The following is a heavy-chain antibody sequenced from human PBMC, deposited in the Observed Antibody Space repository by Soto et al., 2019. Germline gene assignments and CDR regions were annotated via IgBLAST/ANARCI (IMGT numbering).Heavy chain of an antibody. CDR2: IIPILGIA. CDR3: ARGHCGGDCYS. Sequence: QVQLVQSGAAVKKPGSSVKVSCKASGGTFSSYTISWVRQAPGQGLEWMGRIIPILGIANYAQKFQGRVTITADKSTSTADMELSSLRSEDTAVYYCARGHCGGDCYSWGQGTLVTVSS. J-gene: IGHJ5*02. CDR1: GGTFSSYT. V-gene: IGHV1-69*02. D-gene: IGHD2-21*02.